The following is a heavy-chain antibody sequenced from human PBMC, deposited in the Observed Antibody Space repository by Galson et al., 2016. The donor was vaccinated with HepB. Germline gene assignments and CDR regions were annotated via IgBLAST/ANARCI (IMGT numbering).Heavy chain of an antibody. J-gene: IGHJ6*02. CDR1: GGSISSSSYY. D-gene: IGHD4-23*01. CDR2: MYYSGST. V-gene: IGHV4-39*07. CDR3: ARDGVVTAAASYYYYSAMDV. Sequence: SETLSLTCTVSGGSISSSSYYWGWIRQPPGKGLEWIGSMYYSGSTYYNPSLKSRVTISDDPSKNQFSLTVTSVTAADTAVYYCARDGVVTAAASYYYYSAMDVWGQGTAVTVSS.